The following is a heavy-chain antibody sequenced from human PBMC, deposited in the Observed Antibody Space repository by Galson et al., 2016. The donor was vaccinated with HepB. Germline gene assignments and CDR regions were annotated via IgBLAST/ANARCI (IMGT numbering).Heavy chain of an antibody. Sequence: SLRLSCAASGLSFISYPMHWVRQAPGKGLEYVSDISTDGGITHYVDSVKGRFTISRDISKSTLFLQMNSLRAEDTAVYYCAIVGGSSYGLRSDPLDIWGQGTMVTVSS. CDR3: AIVGGSSYGLRSDPLDI. J-gene: IGHJ3*02. CDR2: ISTDGGIT. CDR1: GLSFISYP. V-gene: IGHV3-64*04. D-gene: IGHD5-18*01.